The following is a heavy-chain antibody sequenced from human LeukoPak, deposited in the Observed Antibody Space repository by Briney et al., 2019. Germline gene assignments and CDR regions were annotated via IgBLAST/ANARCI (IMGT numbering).Heavy chain of an antibody. D-gene: IGHD2-15*01. CDR1: GFTVSSNY. V-gene: IGHV3-53*01. J-gene: IGHJ3*02. CDR2: LYSGGNT. Sequence: GGSLRLSCAASGFTVSSNYMSWVPQAPGKGLEWVSVLYSGGNTFYADSAKGRFTISRDNSRNTLYLQMNSLRAEDTAVYYCARGLMVIAAKGGALDIWAKGQWSPPLQ. CDR3: ARGLMVIAAKGGALDI.